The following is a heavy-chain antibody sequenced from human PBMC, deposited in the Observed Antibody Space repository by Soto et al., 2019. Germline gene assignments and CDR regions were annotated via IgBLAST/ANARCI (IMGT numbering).Heavy chain of an antibody. CDR3: AGVNRYLEWLSPPPYYGMDV. V-gene: IGHV5-51*01. Sequence: GESLKISCKGSGYSFTSYWIGWVRQMPGKGLEWMGIIYPGDSDTRYSPSFQGQVTISADKSISTAYLQWSSLKASDTAMYYCAGVNRYLEWLSPPPYYGMDVWGQGTTVTVSS. CDR1: GYSFTSYW. J-gene: IGHJ6*02. CDR2: IYPGDSDT. D-gene: IGHD3-3*01.